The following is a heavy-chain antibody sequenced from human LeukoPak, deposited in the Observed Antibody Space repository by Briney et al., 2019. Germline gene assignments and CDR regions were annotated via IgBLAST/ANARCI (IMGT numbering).Heavy chain of an antibody. V-gene: IGHV4-59*08. D-gene: IGHD2-15*01. J-gene: IGHJ5*02. Sequence: SETLSLTCTVSGGSISSYYWSWIRQPPGKGLEWIGYIYYSGSTNYNPSLKSRVTISVDTSKNQFSLKLSSVTAADTAVYYCARTVGVVVAAQGFDHWGQGTLVTVSS. CDR2: IYYSGST. CDR1: GGSISSYY. CDR3: ARTVGVVVAAQGFDH.